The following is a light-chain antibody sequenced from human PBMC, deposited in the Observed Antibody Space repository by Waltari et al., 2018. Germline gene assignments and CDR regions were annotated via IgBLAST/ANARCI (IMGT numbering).Light chain of an antibody. Sequence: SYVLTQPPSVSVAPGGTATITCGGNNIGRKTENWYQQKPGQAPVLVIYYDTDLPSGIPERFSGSNSGNMATLTISRVEVGDEADFFCQVWDSGSDHKVFGGGTKLTVL. CDR3: QVWDSGSDHKV. CDR2: YDT. CDR1: NIGRKT. J-gene: IGLJ3*02. V-gene: IGLV3-21*01.